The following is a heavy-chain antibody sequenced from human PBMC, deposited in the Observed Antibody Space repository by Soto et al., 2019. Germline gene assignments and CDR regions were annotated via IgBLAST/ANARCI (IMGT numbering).Heavy chain of an antibody. CDR1: GIPFTDAW. V-gene: IGHV3-15*07. Sequence: VQLVESEGGLVKPGGSLRLSCAVSGIPFTDAWMNWVRQAPGKGLEWVGRIKSRGGGGTTDYAAPVKGRFTISRGDSATTLYVKMASLQLGDTPGYFCVWQADSIGNWHWGQGSLVTVSS. CDR2: IKSRGGGGTT. CDR3: VWQADSIGNWH. J-gene: IGHJ4*02. D-gene: IGHD1-26*01.